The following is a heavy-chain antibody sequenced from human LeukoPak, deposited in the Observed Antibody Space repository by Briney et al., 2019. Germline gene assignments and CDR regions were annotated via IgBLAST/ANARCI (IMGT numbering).Heavy chain of an antibody. CDR2: ISGVYDNI. J-gene: IGHJ6*02. Sequence: GGSLRLSCAASGFTFSEYYMTWIRQAPGKGLEWVSYISGVYDNIFYGNSVTGRFTISPDNAKKSVYLEMNSLRAEDTAVYYCARGGDHGMDVWGQGTTVTVSS. V-gene: IGHV3-11*01. D-gene: IGHD3-10*01. CDR3: ARGGDHGMDV. CDR1: GFTFSEYY.